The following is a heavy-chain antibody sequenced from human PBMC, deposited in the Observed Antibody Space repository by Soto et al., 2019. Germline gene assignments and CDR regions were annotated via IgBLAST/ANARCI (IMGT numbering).Heavy chain of an antibody. CDR1: GFTFDNYA. CDR3: TKRREYSGATNFDY. J-gene: IGHJ4*02. V-gene: IGHV3-23*01. CDR2: VSGSGDNT. D-gene: IGHD5-12*01. Sequence: EVPLLESGGDLVQPGGSLRLSCAASGFTFDNYAMSWVRQAPGKGLEWVSAVSGSGDNTYYPDSVKGGFSISRNNSKNTVHLQMNNLRAEDTAVYYCTKRREYSGATNFDYWGQGTLVTVSS.